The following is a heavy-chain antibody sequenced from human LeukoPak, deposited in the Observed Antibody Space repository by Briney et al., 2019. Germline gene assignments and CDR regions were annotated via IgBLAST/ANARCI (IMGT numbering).Heavy chain of an antibody. J-gene: IGHJ5*02. V-gene: IGHV4-59*08. CDR1: GGSISSYY. CDR2: TYYSGST. D-gene: IGHD3-16*02. Sequence: SETLSLTCTVSGGSISSYYWSWIRQPPGKGLEWIGYTYYSGSTNYNPSLKSRVTISVDTSKNQFSLKLSSVTAADTAVYYCARLDYDYVWGSYRRGKFDPWGQGTLVTVSS. CDR3: ARLDYDYVWGSYRRGKFDP.